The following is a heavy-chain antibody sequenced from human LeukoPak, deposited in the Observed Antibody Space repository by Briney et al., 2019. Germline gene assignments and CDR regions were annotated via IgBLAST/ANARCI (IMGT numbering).Heavy chain of an antibody. D-gene: IGHD3-22*01. CDR3: AKDPHKYYYDSSGYYYYFDY. Sequence: PGGSLRLSCAASGFTFSSYGMSWVRQAPGKGLEWVSAISGSGGSTYYADSVKGRFTISRDNSKNTLYLQMNSLGAEDTAVYYCAKDPHKYYYDSSGYYYYFDYWGQGTLVTVSS. V-gene: IGHV3-23*01. CDR1: GFTFSSYG. J-gene: IGHJ4*02. CDR2: ISGSGGST.